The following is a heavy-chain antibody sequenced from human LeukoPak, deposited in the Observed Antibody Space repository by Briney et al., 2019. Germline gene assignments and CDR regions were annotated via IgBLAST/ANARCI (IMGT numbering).Heavy chain of an antibody. CDR1: GGTFSSYG. D-gene: IGHD3-22*01. CDR2: IIPIFGTT. V-gene: IGHV1-69*01. J-gene: IGHJ4*02. CDR3: ARSQTYYYDSSGYGLFDY. Sequence: SVKVSCKASGGTFSSYGFSWVRQAPGQGLEWMGGIIPIFGTTNYAQKFQGRLTITADESTSAAYMELSSLRSEDTAVYYCARSQTYYYDSSGYGLFDYWGQGTLVTVSS.